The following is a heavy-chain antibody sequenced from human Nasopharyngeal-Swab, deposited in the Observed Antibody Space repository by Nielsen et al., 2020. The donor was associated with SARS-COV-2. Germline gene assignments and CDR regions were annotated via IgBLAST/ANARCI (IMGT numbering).Heavy chain of an antibody. J-gene: IGHJ6*03. CDR2: IRSRAYGGTT. V-gene: IGHV3-49*04. Sequence: GESLKISCTPSGFTFGEYAMSWVRQAPGKGLEWVGFIRSRAYGGTTEYAASVEGRFTISRDDSKSIAYLQMNNLKTEDTAVYYCTRAGGDSHYYYYYMDVWGKGTTVTVSS. CDR3: TRAGGDSHYYYYYMDV. D-gene: IGHD2-21*02. CDR1: GFTFGEYA.